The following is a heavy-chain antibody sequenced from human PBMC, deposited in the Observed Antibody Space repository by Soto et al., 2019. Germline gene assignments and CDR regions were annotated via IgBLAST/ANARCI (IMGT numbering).Heavy chain of an antibody. D-gene: IGHD1-7*01. Sequence: QVQQQESGPGLVKPSDTLSLTCRVSGAYISDFSWSWIRQPARSGLGWIGRITINGNTVKNPSFKLRIARSIDTSRNHFSLNLQSATAADTALYYCARETGENWTYAAHWGPGTLVTVSS. J-gene: IGHJ1*01. CDR2: ITINGNT. CDR1: GAYISDFS. CDR3: ARETGENWTYAAH. V-gene: IGHV4-4*07.